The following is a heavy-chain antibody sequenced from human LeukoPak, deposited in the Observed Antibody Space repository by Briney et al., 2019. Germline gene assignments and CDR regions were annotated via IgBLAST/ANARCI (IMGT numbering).Heavy chain of an antibody. D-gene: IGHD3-10*01. CDR1: GFTFSSYA. J-gene: IGHJ1*01. Sequence: GGSLRLSCAASGFTFSSYAMSWVRQAPGKGLEWVSTISGSGAYTYCADSVKGRFTISRDNSKNTLYLQMNSLRAEDTAVYYCAKYFASGSYYKLPHWGQGTLVTVSS. V-gene: IGHV3-23*01. CDR3: AKYFASGSYYKLPH. CDR2: ISGSGAYT.